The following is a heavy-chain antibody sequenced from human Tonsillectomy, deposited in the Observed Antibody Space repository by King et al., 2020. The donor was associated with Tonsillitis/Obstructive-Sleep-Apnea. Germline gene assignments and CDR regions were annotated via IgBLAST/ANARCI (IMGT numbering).Heavy chain of an antibody. V-gene: IGHV3-15*01. J-gene: IGHJ6*03. CDR3: TTDRIKALVLGYSYYMDV. CDR2: MKSKTDGGTT. CDR1: GFTFSNAW. D-gene: IGHD6-6*01. Sequence: EVQLVESGGGLVKPGESLRLSCAASGFTFSNAWMSWVRQAPGKGLEWIGRMKSKTDGGTTDYAAPVKGRFTISRDDSKNTLYLQVNSLKTEDTAVYYCTTDRIKALVLGYSYYMDVWGKGTTVTVSS.